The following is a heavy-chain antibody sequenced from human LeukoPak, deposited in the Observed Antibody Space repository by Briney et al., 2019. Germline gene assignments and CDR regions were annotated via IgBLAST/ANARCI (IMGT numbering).Heavy chain of an antibody. J-gene: IGHJ6*02. V-gene: IGHV4-39*01. Sequence: SETLSLTCTVSGGSISSSSYYWGWIRQPPGKGLEWIRSIYYSGSTYYNPSLKSRVTISVDTSKNQFSLKLSSVTAADTAVYYCARRSGAYYYYGMDVWGQGTTVTVSS. D-gene: IGHD2-15*01. CDR2: IYYSGST. CDR1: GGSISSSSYY. CDR3: ARRSGAYYYYGMDV.